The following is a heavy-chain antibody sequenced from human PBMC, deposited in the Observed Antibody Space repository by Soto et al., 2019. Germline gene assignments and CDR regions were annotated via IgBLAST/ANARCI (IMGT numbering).Heavy chain of an antibody. Sequence: PGGSLRLSCAASGVTFSSYAMSWVRQATGKGLEWVSAISGSGGSTYYADSVKGRFTISRDNSKNTLYLQMNSLRAEDTAVYYSAKDRSGSYLDDAFDIWGQGTMVTVSS. D-gene: IGHD1-26*01. CDR2: ISGSGGST. V-gene: IGHV3-23*01. CDR3: AKDRSGSYLDDAFDI. CDR1: GVTFSSYA. J-gene: IGHJ3*02.